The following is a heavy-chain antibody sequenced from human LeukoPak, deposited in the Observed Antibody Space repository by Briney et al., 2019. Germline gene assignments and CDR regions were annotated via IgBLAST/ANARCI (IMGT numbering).Heavy chain of an antibody. D-gene: IGHD5-12*01. V-gene: IGHV4-59*08. CDR2: IYYSGST. Sequence: SETLSLTCTVSGDSINNYYWSWVRQPPGKGLEWIGYIYYSGSTNYSPSLKSRVTISVDTSKNQFSLKLSSVTAADTAVYYCARQGYSAYEILDYWGQGTLVTVSS. CDR1: GDSINNYY. J-gene: IGHJ4*02. CDR3: ARQGYSAYEILDY.